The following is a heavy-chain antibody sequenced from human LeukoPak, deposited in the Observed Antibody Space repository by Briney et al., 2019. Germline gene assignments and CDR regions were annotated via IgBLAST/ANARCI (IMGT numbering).Heavy chain of an antibody. V-gene: IGHV3-23*01. Sequence: GGSLRLSCAASGFTFSSYAMSWVRQAPGKGLEWVSAISGSGGSTYYADSVKGRFTIPRDNSKNTLYLQMNSLRAEDTAVYYCAKSPGPDIVVVPAALMDVWGQGTTVTVSS. CDR3: AKSPGPDIVVVPAALMDV. CDR1: GFTFSSYA. D-gene: IGHD2-2*01. J-gene: IGHJ6*02. CDR2: ISGSGGST.